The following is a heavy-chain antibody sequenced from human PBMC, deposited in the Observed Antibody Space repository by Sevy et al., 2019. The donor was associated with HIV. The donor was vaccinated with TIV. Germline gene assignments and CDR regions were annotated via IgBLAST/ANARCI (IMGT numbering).Heavy chain of an antibody. J-gene: IGHJ4*02. CDR1: GFAFSDYG. D-gene: IGHD4-17*01. V-gene: IGHV3-33*01. CDR3: ARDPRIFGDYLLTYFDY. Sequence: GGALRLSCVASGFAFSDYGMHWVRQAPGKGLEWVAVIWYVGNNKHDADSVRGRFTISRDNSKNTLYLQLSSLRAEDTAVYYCARDPRIFGDYLLTYFDYWGQGVLVTVSS. CDR2: IWYVGNNK.